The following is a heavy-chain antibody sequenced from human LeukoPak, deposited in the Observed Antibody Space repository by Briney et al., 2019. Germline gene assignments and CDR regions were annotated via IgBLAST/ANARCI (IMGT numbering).Heavy chain of an antibody. D-gene: IGHD6-13*01. CDR3: ARESTAGYNSSWYGFRN. CDR2: ISYDGSNK. Sequence: GGSLRLSCAASGFTFSSYAMHWVRQAPGKGLEWVAVISYDGSNKYYADSVKGRFTISRDNSKNTLYLQMNSLRAEDTAVYYCARESTAGYNSSWYGFRNWGQGTLVSVSS. CDR1: GFTFSSYA. V-gene: IGHV3-30*04. J-gene: IGHJ1*01.